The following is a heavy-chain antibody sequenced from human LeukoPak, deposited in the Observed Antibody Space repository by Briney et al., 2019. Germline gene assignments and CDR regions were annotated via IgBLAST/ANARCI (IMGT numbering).Heavy chain of an antibody. Sequence: GGSLTLSCAASGFTFSSYWMHWVRQAPGKGLVSVSRINTDGSTTSYADSVKGRFTISRDNTKNTLYLQMNSLRAEDTAVYFCARAQTTVTINWFDHWGQGTLVTVSS. CDR2: INTDGSTT. D-gene: IGHD4-17*01. V-gene: IGHV3-74*01. CDR1: GFTFSSYW. CDR3: ARAQTTVTINWFDH. J-gene: IGHJ5*02.